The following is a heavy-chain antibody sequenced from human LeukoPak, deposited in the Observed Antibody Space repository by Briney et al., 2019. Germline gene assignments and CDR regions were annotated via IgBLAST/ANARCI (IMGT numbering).Heavy chain of an antibody. V-gene: IGHV3-48*02. CDR3: ARDPRAGSWYYFDY. J-gene: IGHJ4*02. Sequence: PGGSLRLSCAASGFTFSSYSMNWVRQAPGKGLGWVSYISSGSVTIYYADSVKGRFTISRDNAKNSLYLQMNSLRDEDTAVYYCARDPRAGSWYYFDYGGQGTLVTVSS. CDR2: ISSGSVTI. D-gene: IGHD6-13*01. CDR1: GFTFSSYS.